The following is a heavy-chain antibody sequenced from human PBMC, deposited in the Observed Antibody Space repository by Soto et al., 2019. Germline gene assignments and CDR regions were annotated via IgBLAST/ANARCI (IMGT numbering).Heavy chain of an antibody. CDR1: GFTFSSYA. V-gene: IGHV3-30-3*01. CDR3: ARDSHYDSRVPPNYFDY. CDR2: ISYDGSNK. Sequence: QVQLVESGGGVVQPGRSLRLSCAASGFTFSSYAMHWVRQAPGKGLEWVAVISYDGSNKYYADSVKGRFTISRDNSKNTLYLQMNSLRAEDTAVYYCARDSHYDSRVPPNYFDYWGQGTLVTVSS. J-gene: IGHJ4*02. D-gene: IGHD3-22*01.